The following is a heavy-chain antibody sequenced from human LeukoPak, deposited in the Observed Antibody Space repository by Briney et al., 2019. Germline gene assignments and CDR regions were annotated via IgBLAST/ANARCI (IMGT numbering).Heavy chain of an antibody. CDR3: ARGWIQRHDAFDI. D-gene: IGHD5-12*01. CDR1: GGSISSDGYY. Sequence: PSQTLSLTCTVSGGSISSDGYYWSWIRQHPGKGLEWIGYIYYSGSTYYNPSLKSRVTISVDTSKNQFSLKLSSVTAADTAVYYCARGWIQRHDAFDIWGQGTMVTVSS. V-gene: IGHV4-31*03. CDR2: IYYSGST. J-gene: IGHJ3*02.